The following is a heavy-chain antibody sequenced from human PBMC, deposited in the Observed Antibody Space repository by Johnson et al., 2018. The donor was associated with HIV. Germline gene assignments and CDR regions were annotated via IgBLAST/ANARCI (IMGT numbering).Heavy chain of an antibody. CDR2: IYSGGST. CDR1: GFTFSSYD. Sequence: VQLVESGGGLVQPGGSLRLSCAASGFTFSSYDMHWVRQAIGKGLEWVSVIYSGGSTYYADSAEGRFTISRDNSKNILYLQMNSLRAEDTATYYCARLPSGYNRDTFNIWGQGTMVTVSS. V-gene: IGHV3-66*02. D-gene: IGHD5-18*01. CDR3: ARLPSGYNRDTFNI. J-gene: IGHJ3*02.